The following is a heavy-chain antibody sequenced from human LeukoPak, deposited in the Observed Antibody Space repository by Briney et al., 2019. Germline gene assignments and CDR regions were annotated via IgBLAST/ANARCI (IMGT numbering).Heavy chain of an antibody. Sequence: GGSLRLSCAASGFTFSSYGMNWVRQAPGKWLEWVSGIVPSGGTTYYADSVKGRFTVSRDNSKNTLYLQMNSLRAEDTAVYYCAKVKQTGTVSPIDYWGQGTLVTVSS. V-gene: IGHV3-23*01. CDR3: AKVKQTGTVSPIDY. J-gene: IGHJ4*02. CDR2: IVPSGGTT. D-gene: IGHD4-17*01. CDR1: GFTFSSYG.